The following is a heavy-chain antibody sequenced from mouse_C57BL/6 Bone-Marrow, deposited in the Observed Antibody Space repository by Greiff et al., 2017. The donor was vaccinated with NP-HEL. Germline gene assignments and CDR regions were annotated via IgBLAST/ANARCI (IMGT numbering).Heavy chain of an antibody. V-gene: IGHV1-42*01. J-gene: IGHJ2*01. D-gene: IGHD2-3*01. Sequence: EVKLQESGPELVKPGASVKISCKASGYSFTGYYMNWVKQSPEKSLEWIGEINPSTGGTTYNQKFKAKATLTVDKSSSTAYMQLKSLTSEDSAVYYCARFDGWRVDYWGQGTTLTVSS. CDR1: GYSFTGYY. CDR2: INPSTGGT. CDR3: ARFDGWRVDY.